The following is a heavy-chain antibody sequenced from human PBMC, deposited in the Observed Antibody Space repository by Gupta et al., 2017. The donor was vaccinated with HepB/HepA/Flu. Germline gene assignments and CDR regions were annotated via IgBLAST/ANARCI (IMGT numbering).Heavy chain of an antibody. J-gene: IGHJ4*02. V-gene: IGHV4-34*01. D-gene: IGHD3-3*01. CDR3: ARLYYDFWSGYPDFDY. Sequence: QVQLQQWGAGLLTPSETLSLTCAVYGGSFSGYYWSWIRQPPGKGLEWIGEINHSGSTNYNPSLKSRVTISVDTAKNQFSLKLSSVTAADTAVYYCARLYYDFWSGYPDFDYWGQGTLVTVSS. CDR2: INHSGST. CDR1: GGSFSGYY.